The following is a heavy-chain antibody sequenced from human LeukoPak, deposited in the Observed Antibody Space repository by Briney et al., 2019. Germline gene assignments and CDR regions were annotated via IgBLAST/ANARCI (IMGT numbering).Heavy chain of an antibody. CDR1: GFTFSTHS. CDR3: ARGGDSSPYYPDY. V-gene: IGHV3-48*02. J-gene: IGHJ4*02. CDR2: ITSSSSTI. Sequence: PGGSLRLSCAASGFTFSTHSMNWVRQAPGKGLEWVSYITSSSSTIYYADSVKGRFTISRDNAKNSLFLQMSSLRDEDTAVYYCARGGDSSPYYPDYWGQGTLVTVSS. D-gene: IGHD3-22*01.